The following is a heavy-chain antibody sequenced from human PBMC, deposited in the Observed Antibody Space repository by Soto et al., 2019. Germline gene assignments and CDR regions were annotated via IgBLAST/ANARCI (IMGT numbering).Heavy chain of an antibody. CDR2: VKSKSDGGTT. Sequence: EVQLVESGGGLAKPGGSLRLSCAASGFNFNNAWMSWVRQAPGKGLEWVGHVKSKSDGGTTDFGAPVEGRFTISRDDSKNMLYLQMNSLQTEDTAVYYCITRDADKPRRYFDLWGRGTLVTVSS. J-gene: IGHJ2*01. CDR1: GFNFNNAW. CDR3: ITRDADKPRRYFDL. V-gene: IGHV3-15*01. D-gene: IGHD2-2*01.